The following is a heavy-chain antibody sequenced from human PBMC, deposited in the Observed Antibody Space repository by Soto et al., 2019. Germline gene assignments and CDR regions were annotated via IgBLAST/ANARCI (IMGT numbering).Heavy chain of an antibody. V-gene: IGHV1-3*01. J-gene: IGHJ4*02. D-gene: IGHD3-22*01. CDR2: INAGNGNT. CDR3: ARGRGHDSSGYYYVVLDY. Sequence: ASVKVSCKASGYTFTSYAMHWVRQAPGQRLEWMGWINAGNGNTKYSQKFQGRVTITRDTSASTAYMELSSLRSEDMAVYYCARGRGHDSSGYYYVVLDYWGQGTLVTVSS. CDR1: GYTFTSYA.